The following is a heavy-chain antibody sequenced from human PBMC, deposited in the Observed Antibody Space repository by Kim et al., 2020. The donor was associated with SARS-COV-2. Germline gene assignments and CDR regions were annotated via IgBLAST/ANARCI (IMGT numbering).Heavy chain of an antibody. Sequence: GGSLRLSCAASGFTFSSYSMNWVRQAPGKGLEWVSYISSSSSTIYYADSVKGRFTISRDNAKNSLYLQMNSLRDEDTAVYYCVRQSTYCSGGSCLPAFDYWGQGTLVTVSS. CDR1: GFTFSSYS. V-gene: IGHV3-48*02. CDR3: VRQSTYCSGGSCLPAFDY. D-gene: IGHD2-15*01. CDR2: ISSSSSTI. J-gene: IGHJ4*02.